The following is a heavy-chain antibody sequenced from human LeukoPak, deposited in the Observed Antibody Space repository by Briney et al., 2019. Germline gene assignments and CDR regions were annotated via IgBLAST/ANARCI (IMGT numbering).Heavy chain of an antibody. D-gene: IGHD6-13*01. CDR1: GFTFSSYA. V-gene: IGHV3-23*01. CDR2: ITGTT. J-gene: IGHJ3*02. CDR3: AKAFREYGSSTYSSFDI. Sequence: PGGSLRLSCAASGFTFSSYAMSWVRQAPGKGLQWVSTITGTTHYADSVRGRFTISRDNSKNILYLQMNSLSTEDTATYYCAKAFREYGSSTYSSFDIWGQGTMVTVSS.